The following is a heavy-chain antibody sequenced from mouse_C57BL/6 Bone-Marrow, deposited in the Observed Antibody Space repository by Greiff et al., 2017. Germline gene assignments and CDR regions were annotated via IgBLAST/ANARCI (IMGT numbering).Heavy chain of an antibody. CDR3: ASPLHDYVSSYVSDY. CDR1: GYTFTDHT. CDR2: ISPRDGST. D-gene: IGHD1-1*01. Sequence: QVQLKQSDAELVKPGASVKITCKVSGYTFTDHTIHWLKQRPDQGLVWIGYISPRDGSTKYNEKFKGKGTLTADKSSSTDYMQLNSLTSEDYAVYFCASPLHDYVSSYVSDYWGQGTTLTVSS. V-gene: IGHV1-78*01. J-gene: IGHJ2*01.